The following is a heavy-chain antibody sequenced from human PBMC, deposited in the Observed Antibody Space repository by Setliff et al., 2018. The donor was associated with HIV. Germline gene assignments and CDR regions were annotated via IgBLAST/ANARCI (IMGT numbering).Heavy chain of an antibody. D-gene: IGHD3-22*01. CDR3: ASRVYYYDESRTLREEGFVP. CDR2: IHYNDGKT. J-gene: IGHJ5*02. CDR1: GDSITNSMHY. Sequence: SETLSLTCTVSGDSITNSMHYWSWIRQPPGKGLEFIGSIHYNDGKTYYNPSLKSRLTISVDTPKNQFSLKLNSVTAADTAVYYCASRVYYYDESRTLREEGFVPWGQGTLVTVSS. V-gene: IGHV4-39*01.